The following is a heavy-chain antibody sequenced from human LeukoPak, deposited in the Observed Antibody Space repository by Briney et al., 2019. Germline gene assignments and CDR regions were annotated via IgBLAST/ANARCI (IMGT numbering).Heavy chain of an antibody. V-gene: IGHV3-11*01. CDR1: GFTFSDYY. J-gene: IGHJ4*02. D-gene: IGHD3-10*01. Sequence: GGSLRLAWAASGFTFSDYYMSWIRQAAGKGREWVSYISSSGSTIYYADSVKGRFTISRDNAKNSLYLQMNSLRAEDTAVYYCASWLAPFDYWGQGTLVTVSS. CDR2: ISSSGSTI. CDR3: ASWLAPFDY.